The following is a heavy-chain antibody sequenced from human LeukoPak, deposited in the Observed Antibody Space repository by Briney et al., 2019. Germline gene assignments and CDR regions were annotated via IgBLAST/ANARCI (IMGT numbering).Heavy chain of an antibody. V-gene: IGHV4-4*02. CDR3: ARGVGYDSSGDDAFDI. CDR2: IYHSGST. J-gene: IGHJ3*02. CDR1: GVSISSSNW. D-gene: IGHD3-22*01. Sequence: SETLSLTCAVSGVSISSSNWWSWVRQPPGKGLEWIAEIYHSGSTNYNPSLKSRVTISVDKSKNQFSLKLSSVTAADTAVYYCARGVGYDSSGDDAFDIWGQGTMVTVSS.